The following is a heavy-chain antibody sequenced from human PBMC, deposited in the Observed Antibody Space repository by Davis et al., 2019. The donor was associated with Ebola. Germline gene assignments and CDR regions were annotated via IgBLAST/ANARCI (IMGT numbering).Heavy chain of an antibody. CDR3: AKDTSNIWFDM. CDR1: GFTFSSYS. J-gene: IGHJ3*02. CDR2: LGTSADT. D-gene: IGHD2-2*01. Sequence: GGSLRLSCAASGFTFSSYSMNWVRQAPGKGLEWVSTLGTSADTYYADSVKGRFTISRDNSKNTLYLQMNGLRVEDTAIYYCAKDTSNIWFDMWGQGTMVTVSS. V-gene: IGHV3-23*01.